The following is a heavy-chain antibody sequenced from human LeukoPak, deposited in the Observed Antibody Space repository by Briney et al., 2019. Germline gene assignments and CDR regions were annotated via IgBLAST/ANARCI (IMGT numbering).Heavy chain of an antibody. D-gene: IGHD4-23*01. J-gene: IGHJ4*02. Sequence: ASVKVSCKVSGYTLTELSMHWVRQAPGKGLEWMGGFDPEDGETIYAQKFQGRVTMTEDTSTDTAYMELSSLRSEDTAVYYCATDLTVASLGAQWGXGTLVTVSS. CDR1: GYTLTELS. CDR2: FDPEDGET. CDR3: ATDLTVASLGAQ. V-gene: IGHV1-24*01.